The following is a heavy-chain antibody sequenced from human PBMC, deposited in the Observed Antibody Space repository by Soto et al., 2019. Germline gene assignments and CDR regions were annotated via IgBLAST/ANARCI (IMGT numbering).Heavy chain of an antibody. CDR3: VRYPRNCGYYYGTDV. CDR1: GASISINDYY. V-gene: IGHV4-39*01. D-gene: IGHD3-9*01. CDR2: LYYTGST. Sequence: QLHLQESGPGLVKPSETLSLTCTVSGASISINDYYWGWIRQPPGKGLEWIGNLYYTGSTYYNPPLKSRVTIAVDTSKNQFSLKLSSVTAADTAVYYWVRYPRNCGYYYGTDVWGHGTTVTVSS. J-gene: IGHJ6*02.